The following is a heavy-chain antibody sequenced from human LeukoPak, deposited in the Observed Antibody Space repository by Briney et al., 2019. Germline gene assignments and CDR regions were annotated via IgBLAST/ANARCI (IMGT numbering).Heavy chain of an antibody. Sequence: ASGPTLVKPTQTLTLTCTFSGFSLSTSGVGVGWIRQPPGKALEWPALIYWDDDKRYSPSLKSRLTITKDTSKNQVVLTMTNMDPVDTATYYCAHRGGYDSSAPEGDYFDYWGQGTLVTVSS. D-gene: IGHD3-22*01. CDR3: AHRGGYDSSAPEGDYFDY. J-gene: IGHJ4*02. CDR2: IYWDDDK. CDR1: GFSLSTSGVG. V-gene: IGHV2-5*02.